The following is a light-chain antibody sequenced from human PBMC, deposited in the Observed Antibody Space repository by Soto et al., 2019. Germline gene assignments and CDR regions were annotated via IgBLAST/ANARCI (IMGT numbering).Light chain of an antibody. CDR3: QQYGSSPWT. CDR1: QTIRSNY. J-gene: IGKJ1*01. CDR2: GAS. Sequence: ETVLTQSPGTLSLSPGERATLSCRASQTIRSNYLAWYRQTPGQAPRLLIYGASNRATGIADRFSGSGSGTDFTLIISRLEPEDFALYYCQQYGSSPWTVGQGTKGEIK. V-gene: IGKV3-20*01.